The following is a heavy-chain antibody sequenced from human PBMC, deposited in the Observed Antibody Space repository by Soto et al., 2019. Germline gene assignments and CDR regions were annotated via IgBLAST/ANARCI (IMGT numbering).Heavy chain of an antibody. Sequence: QVQLVQSGAEVKKPGASVKVSCKASGYTFTGYYMHWVRQAPGQGLEWMGWINPNSGGTNYAQKFQGWVTMTRETSISTAYMELSRLRSDDTAVYYCARVSRALQLVEAASLETPIFDYRRQGSLVTVSS. D-gene: IGHD6-13*01. J-gene: IGHJ4*02. V-gene: IGHV1-2*04. CDR1: GYTFTGYY. CDR3: ARVSRALQLVEAASLETPIFDY. CDR2: INPNSGGT.